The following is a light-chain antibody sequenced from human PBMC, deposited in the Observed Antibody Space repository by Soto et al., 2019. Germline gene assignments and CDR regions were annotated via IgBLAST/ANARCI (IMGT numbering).Light chain of an antibody. V-gene: IGLV2-14*01. Sequence: QSVLTQPASVSGSPGQSITISCTGTSSDVGDYNYVTWYQQHPGKAPKLMIYEVGNRPSGVSDRFSGSKSGNTASLTISGLQAEDEADYYCSSYTGTTTAVFGTGTKVT. CDR3: SSYTGTTTAV. CDR2: EVG. CDR1: SSDVGDYNY. J-gene: IGLJ1*01.